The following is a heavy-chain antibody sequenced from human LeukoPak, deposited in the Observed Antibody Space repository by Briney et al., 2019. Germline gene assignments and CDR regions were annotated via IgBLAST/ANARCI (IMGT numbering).Heavy chain of an antibody. V-gene: IGHV4-34*01. D-gene: IGHD6-19*01. Sequence: SETLSLTCAVYTGSFSGYYWSWIRQPPWKGLEWIGEINHSGKTNYNPSLKSRVTISVDTPKNQFSLKLSSVTATDTAVYYCAGYSSGWMDFWGQGTLVTVSS. CDR2: INHSGKT. CDR1: TGSFSGYY. CDR3: AGYSSGWMDF. J-gene: IGHJ4*02.